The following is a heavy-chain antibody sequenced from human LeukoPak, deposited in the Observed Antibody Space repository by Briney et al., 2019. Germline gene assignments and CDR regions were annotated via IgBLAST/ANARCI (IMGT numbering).Heavy chain of an antibody. D-gene: IGHD3-22*01. J-gene: IGHJ4*02. V-gene: IGHV3-23*01. Sequence: GGSLRLSCAASGFTFSSYSMNWVRQAPGKGLEWVSAISGSGGSTYYADSVKGRFTISRDNSKNTLYLQMNSLRAEDTAVYYCAKEGLNYYDSSGYPSDYWGQGTLVTVSS. CDR2: ISGSGGST. CDR1: GFTFSSYS. CDR3: AKEGLNYYDSSGYPSDY.